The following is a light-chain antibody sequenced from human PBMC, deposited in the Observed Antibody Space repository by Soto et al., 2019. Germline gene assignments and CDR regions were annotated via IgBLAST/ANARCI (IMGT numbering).Light chain of an antibody. CDR3: QQYKDYVYT. CDR2: DVS. J-gene: IGKJ2*01. V-gene: IGKV1-5*01. CDR1: QTVERW. Sequence: DIQMTQSPSTLSASVGDRVIITCRASQTVERWMAWYPQKPGKAPKLLISDVSTLERGVPSRFSGSGSATEFTLTISGLQPDDFATYYCQQYKDYVYTFGQGTKVESK.